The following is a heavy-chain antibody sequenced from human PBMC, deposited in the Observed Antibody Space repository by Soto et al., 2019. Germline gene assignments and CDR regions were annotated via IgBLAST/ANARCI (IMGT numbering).Heavy chain of an antibody. J-gene: IGHJ6*02. CDR1: GGSISSGGYY. CDR3: ARDDVDTAMLFVGLKYYYYGMDV. Sequence: SETLSLTCTVSGGSISSGGYYWSWIRQHPGKGLEWIGYIYYSGSTYYNPSLKSRVTISVDTSKNQFSLKLSSVTAADTAVYYCARDDVDTAMLFVGLKYYYYGMDVWGQGTTVTVSS. CDR2: IYYSGST. D-gene: IGHD5-18*01. V-gene: IGHV4-31*03.